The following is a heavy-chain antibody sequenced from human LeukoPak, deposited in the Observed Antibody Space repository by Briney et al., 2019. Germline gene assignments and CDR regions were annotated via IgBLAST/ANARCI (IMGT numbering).Heavy chain of an antibody. CDR2: INHSGTI. D-gene: IGHD4-23*01. J-gene: IGHJ4*02. CDR1: GGSFSGYD. Sequence: PSETLSLTCAVYGGSFSGYDWSWIRQPPGKGLQWIAEINHSGTINYSPSLKSRISISVDTSKNQVSLRLRSVTAADTAVYYCARGLGYGGNSVSFDYWGQGTLVTVSS. CDR3: ARGLGYGGNSVSFDY. V-gene: IGHV4-34*01.